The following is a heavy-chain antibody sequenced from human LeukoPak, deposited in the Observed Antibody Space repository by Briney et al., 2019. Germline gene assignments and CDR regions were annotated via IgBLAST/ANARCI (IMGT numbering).Heavy chain of an antibody. CDR2: IYYSGST. V-gene: IGHV4-59*01. CDR3: ARGSITIFGVVDY. Sequence: SETLSLTCTVSGGSISSYYWSWIRQPPGKGLEWIGYIYYSGSTNYNPSPKSQVTISVDTSKNQFSLKLSSVTAADTAVYYCARGSITIFGVVDYWGQGTLVTVSS. J-gene: IGHJ4*02. CDR1: GGSISSYY. D-gene: IGHD3-3*01.